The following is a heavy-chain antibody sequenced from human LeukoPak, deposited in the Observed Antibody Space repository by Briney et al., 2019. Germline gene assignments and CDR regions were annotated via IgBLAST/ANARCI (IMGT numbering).Heavy chain of an antibody. CDR1: GFTFDDYA. Sequence: PGGSLRLSCEASGFTFDDYAMNWVRQPPGKGLEWVCLISGDGGRTYYADYVKGRFTISRDNSKNTLYLQMNSLGTEDTALYYCAKDLFIARGYFYYMYVWGKGTTVTVSS. V-gene: IGHV3-43*02. J-gene: IGHJ6*03. CDR2: ISGDGGRT. CDR3: AKDLFIARGYFYYMYV. D-gene: IGHD2-15*01.